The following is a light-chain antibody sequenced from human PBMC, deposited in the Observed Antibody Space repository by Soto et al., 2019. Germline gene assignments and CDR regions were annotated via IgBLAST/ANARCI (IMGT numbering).Light chain of an antibody. V-gene: IGKV1-39*01. CDR1: QSISTY. Sequence: GGRVTITCRASQSISTYLNWYQQKSGKAPKLLIFAASTLESGVPSRFSGGGSGTDFTLTINSLQTEDSAIYYCQQSHNIPSTFG. J-gene: IGKJ1*01. CDR3: QQSHNIPST. CDR2: AAS.